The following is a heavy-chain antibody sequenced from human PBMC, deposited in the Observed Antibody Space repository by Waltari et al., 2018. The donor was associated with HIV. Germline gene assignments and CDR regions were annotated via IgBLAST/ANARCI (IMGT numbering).Heavy chain of an antibody. CDR3: ARDGGATGTTT. CDR1: GGSISSDY. CDR2: IYYTGST. Sequence: QVQLQESGPGLVTPSETLSLTCTVSGGSISSDYWSWIRQPPGKGLEWIGYIYYTGSTNYNPSLKSRVTISVDTSKNQFSLKMNSVTAADTAVYYCARDGGATGTTTWGQGTLVTVSS. D-gene: IGHD1-1*01. V-gene: IGHV4-59*01. J-gene: IGHJ5*02.